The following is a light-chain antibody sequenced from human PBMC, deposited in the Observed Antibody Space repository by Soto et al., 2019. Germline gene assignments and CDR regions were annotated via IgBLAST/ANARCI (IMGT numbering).Light chain of an antibody. CDR3: QQYGSSSWT. CDR2: GAS. CDR1: QSISSY. Sequence: EVVLTQSPDTLSLPPGERATLSCRASQSISSYLAWYQQKPGQAPRLLIYGASSRATGIPDRFSGSGSGTDFTLTISRLEPEDFAVYYCQQYGSSSWTFGQGTKVDI. V-gene: IGKV3-20*01. J-gene: IGKJ1*01.